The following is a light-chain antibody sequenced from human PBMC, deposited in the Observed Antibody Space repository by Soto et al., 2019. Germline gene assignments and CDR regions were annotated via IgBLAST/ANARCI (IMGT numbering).Light chain of an antibody. CDR2: SND. V-gene: IGLV1-47*02. J-gene: IGLJ1*01. CDR1: RSNIGGNA. Sequence: SRSNIGGNAVYWYQQVPGSAPRLVIHSNDQRPFGVPDRFSGSRSGTSASLAVSGLRSEDEADYYCVAWDDSLAGYVFVTGTKVTVL. CDR3: VAWDDSLAGYV.